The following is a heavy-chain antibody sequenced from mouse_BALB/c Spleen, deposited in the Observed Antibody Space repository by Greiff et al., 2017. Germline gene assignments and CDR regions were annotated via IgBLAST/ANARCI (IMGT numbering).Heavy chain of an antibody. CDR3: ARIYGNHYFDY. CDR1: GFTFSSFG. Sequence: DVKLVESGGGLVQPGGSRKLSCAASGFTFSSFGMHWVRQAPEKGLEWVAYISSGSSTIYYADTVKGRFTISRDNPKNTLFLQMTSLRSEDTAMYYCARIYGNHYFDYWGQGTTLTVSS. CDR2: ISSGSSTI. V-gene: IGHV5-17*02. J-gene: IGHJ2*01. D-gene: IGHD2-1*01.